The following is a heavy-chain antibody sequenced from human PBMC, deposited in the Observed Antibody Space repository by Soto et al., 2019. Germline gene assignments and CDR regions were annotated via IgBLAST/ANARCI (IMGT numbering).Heavy chain of an antibody. CDR1: GFTFGDYA. D-gene: IGHD2-15*01. CDR3: ATNSKDIVVVVAATGAFDI. CDR2: ISWNSGSI. J-gene: IGHJ3*02. V-gene: IGHV3-9*01. Sequence: LRLSCAASGFTFGDYAMHWVRQAPGKGLEWVSGISWNSGSIGYADSVKGRFTISRDNAKNSLYLQMNSLRAEDTALYYCATNSKDIVVVVAATGAFDIWGQGTMVTVS.